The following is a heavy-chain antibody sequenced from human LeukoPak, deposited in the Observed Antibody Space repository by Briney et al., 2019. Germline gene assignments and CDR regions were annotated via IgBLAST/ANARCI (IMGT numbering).Heavy chain of an antibody. D-gene: IGHD6-13*01. V-gene: IGHV4-61*02. Sequence: PSETLSLTCTVSGGSISSGSYYWSWIRQPAGKGLEWIGRIYTSGSTNYNPSLKSRVTISVDTSKNQFSLKLSSVTAADTAVYYCARDSSSWTGLYYYYYYMDVWGKGTTVTISS. J-gene: IGHJ6*03. CDR3: ARDSSSWTGLYYYYYYMDV. CDR2: IYTSGST. CDR1: GGSISSGSYY.